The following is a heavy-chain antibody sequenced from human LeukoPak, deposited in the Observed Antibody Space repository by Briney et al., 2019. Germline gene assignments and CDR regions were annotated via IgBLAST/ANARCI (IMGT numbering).Heavy chain of an antibody. D-gene: IGHD4-11*01. CDR1: GFTFSHYG. J-gene: IGHJ1*01. V-gene: IGHV3-33*06. CDR3: AKDAQRGFDYSNSLQN. Sequence: GGSLRLSWAASGFTFSHYGMHWVRQAPGPGLEWVAVIWSDGSDKYYAKSVKGRFTISRDNSKNSLFLQMNSLRAEDTAVYYCAKDAQRGFDYSNSLQNWGQGILVTVSS. CDR2: IWSDGSDK.